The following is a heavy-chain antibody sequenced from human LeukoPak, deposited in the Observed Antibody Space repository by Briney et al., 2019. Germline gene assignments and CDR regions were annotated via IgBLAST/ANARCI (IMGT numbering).Heavy chain of an antibody. CDR3: ARDRYGPGTFYFDY. CDR2: INPNSGGT. V-gene: IGHV1-2*06. CDR1: GYTFTGYY. J-gene: IGHJ4*02. D-gene: IGHD3-10*01. Sequence: GASVKVSCKASGYTFTGYYMHWVRQAPGQGLEWMGRINPNSGGTNYAQKFQGRVTMTRDTSISTAYMELSRLRSDDTAVYYCARDRYGPGTFYFDYWGQGTLVTVSS.